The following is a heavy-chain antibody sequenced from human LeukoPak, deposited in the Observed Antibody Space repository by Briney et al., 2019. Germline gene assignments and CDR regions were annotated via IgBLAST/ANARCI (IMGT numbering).Heavy chain of an antibody. V-gene: IGHV3-33*01. J-gene: IGHJ5*02. D-gene: IGHD3-3*01. Sequence: GGSLRLSCAASGFTFSSYGMHWVRQAPGKGLEWVTVIWYDGSNKYYADSVKGRFTISRDNSKNTVYLQMNSLRAEDTAMYYCARDSGRGGESGYYDLWGQGTLVAVSS. CDR1: GFTFSSYG. CDR3: ARDSGRGGESGYYDL. CDR2: IWYDGSNK.